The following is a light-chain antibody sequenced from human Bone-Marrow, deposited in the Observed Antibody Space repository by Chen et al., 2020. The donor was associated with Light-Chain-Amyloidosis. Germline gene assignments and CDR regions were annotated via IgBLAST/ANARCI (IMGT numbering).Light chain of an antibody. CDR3: MQTRHRPYT. Sequence: DILMSQTPLSLFVTLGLTASISFKSRQSLLNSEEKTYFFWYLHKSGQSPQLLIYEVSHRFSGVPDRFSGSGSGTDFTLKNSRVETEDVDVYYCMQTRHRPYTFSQWTKLEI. CDR2: EVS. CDR1: QSLLNSEEKTY. J-gene: IGKJ2*01. V-gene: IGKV2D-29*02.